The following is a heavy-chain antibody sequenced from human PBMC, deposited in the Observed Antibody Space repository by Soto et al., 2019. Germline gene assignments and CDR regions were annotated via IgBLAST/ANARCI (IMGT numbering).Heavy chain of an antibody. Sequence: GGSLRLSCAASGFTFSSYTMNWVRQAPGKGLEWVSYISSSSSTIYYADSVKGRFTISRDNAKNSLYLQMNSLRDEDTAVYYCARDPSRYYDFWSGYGTDGMDVWGQGTTVTVSS. CDR2: ISSSSSTI. V-gene: IGHV3-48*02. CDR3: ARDPSRYYDFWSGYGTDGMDV. D-gene: IGHD3-3*01. J-gene: IGHJ6*02. CDR1: GFTFSSYT.